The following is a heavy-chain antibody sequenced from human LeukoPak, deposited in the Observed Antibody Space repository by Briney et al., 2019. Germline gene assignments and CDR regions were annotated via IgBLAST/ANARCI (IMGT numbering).Heavy chain of an antibody. CDR1: GFTFDDYA. Sequence: GGSLRVSCAASGFTFDDYAMHWVRQAPGKGLEWDSGITWNSYRMGYADSVKGRFTITRDNAKNSLFLQMNSLRADDVALYYCAKSVGATTGGFDYWGQGTLVTVSS. D-gene: IGHD1-26*01. J-gene: IGHJ4*02. V-gene: IGHV3-9*03. CDR2: ITWNSYRM. CDR3: AKSVGATTGGFDY.